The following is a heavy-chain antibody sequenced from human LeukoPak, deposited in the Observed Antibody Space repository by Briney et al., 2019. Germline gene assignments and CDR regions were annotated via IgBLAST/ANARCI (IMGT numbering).Heavy chain of an antibody. V-gene: IGHV4-59*12. CDR1: GGSISSYY. D-gene: IGHD3-22*01. J-gene: IGHJ4*02. CDR3: ARAGYDSSGYFDY. Sequence: SETLSLTCTVSGGSISSYYWSWIRQPPGKGLEWIGYIYYSGSTNYNPSLKSRVTISVDTSKNQFSLKLSSVTAADTAVYYCARAGYDSSGYFDYWGQGTLVTVSS. CDR2: IYYSGST.